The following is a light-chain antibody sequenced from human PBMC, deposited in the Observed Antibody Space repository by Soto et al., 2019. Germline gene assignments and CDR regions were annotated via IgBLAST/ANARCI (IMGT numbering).Light chain of an antibody. J-gene: IGKJ1*01. CDR3: QQYNNWPRT. CDR2: GAS. CDR1: QTVSSN. V-gene: IGKV3D-15*01. Sequence: EMVLTQSPDTLSLSPGERATLSCRASQTVSSNFLAWYQQRPGQAPRLLIYGASSRAAGIPDRFSGSGSGTEFTLTINSLQSEDFAVYYCQQYNNWPRTFGQGTKVDIK.